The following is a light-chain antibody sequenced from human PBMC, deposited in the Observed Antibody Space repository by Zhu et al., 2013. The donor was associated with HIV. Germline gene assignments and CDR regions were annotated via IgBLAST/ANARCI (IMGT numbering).Light chain of an antibody. Sequence: DIQMTQSPSTLSASVGDRVTITCRASQSISSYLAWYQQKPGKAPKILIYKASSLESGVPSRFSGSGSGTEFTLTISSLQPDDFATYHCQQYDSYSRTFGQGTKVKSN. CDR2: KAS. J-gene: IGKJ1*01. V-gene: IGKV1-5*03. CDR3: QQYDSYSRT. CDR1: QSISSY.